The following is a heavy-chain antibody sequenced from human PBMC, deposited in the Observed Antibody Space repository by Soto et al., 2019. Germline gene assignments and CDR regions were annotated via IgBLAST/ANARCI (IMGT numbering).Heavy chain of an antibody. Sequence: GSLLLSCTASGFTFGDYAMSGVRQAPGKGLEWVGFIRSKAYGGTTEYAASVKGRFTISRDDSKSIAYLQMNSLKTEDTAVYYCTRPRYSSSSGYYYYGMDVWGQGTTVTVSS. CDR3: TRPRYSSSSGYYYYGMDV. CDR2: IRSKAYGGTT. V-gene: IGHV3-49*04. J-gene: IGHJ6*02. CDR1: GFTFGDYA. D-gene: IGHD6-6*01.